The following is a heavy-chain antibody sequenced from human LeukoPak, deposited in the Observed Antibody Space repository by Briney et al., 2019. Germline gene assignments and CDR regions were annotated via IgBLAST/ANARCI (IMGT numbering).Heavy chain of an antibody. Sequence: GRSLRLSCAASGFTFSPYGMHCVRQAPGRGLEWVAIIWSDASEKYYGDSVKGRFTISRDNSNNTVSLQMNSLRAEDTGVYYCARRGSGTYNFDSWGQGTLVTVSS. CDR3: ARRGSGTYNFDS. J-gene: IGHJ4*02. CDR1: GFTFSPYG. D-gene: IGHD1-26*01. V-gene: IGHV3-33*03. CDR2: IWSDASEK.